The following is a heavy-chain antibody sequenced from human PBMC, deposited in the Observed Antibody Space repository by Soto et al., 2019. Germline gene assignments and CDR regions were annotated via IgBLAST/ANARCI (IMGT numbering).Heavy chain of an antibody. CDR2: SSSSSSDI. Sequence: GGSLRLSCAASGFTLSTYSMNWVRQAPGKGLEWVSSSSSSSSDIYYADSVKGRFTISRDNAKNSLYMQMNSLRAEDTAVYYCARDQAYCTGGNCYPNYFDYWGQGTLVTVS. CDR3: ARDQAYCTGGNCYPNYFDY. D-gene: IGHD2-15*01. V-gene: IGHV3-21*01. J-gene: IGHJ4*02. CDR1: GFTLSTYS.